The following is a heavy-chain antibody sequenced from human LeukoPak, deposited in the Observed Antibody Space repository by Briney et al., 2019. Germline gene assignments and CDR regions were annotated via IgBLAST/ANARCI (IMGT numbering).Heavy chain of an antibody. CDR3: ARGGPRIALVY. J-gene: IGHJ4*02. D-gene: IGHD6-13*01. V-gene: IGHV3-48*01. CDR2: ISSSSSTI. CDR1: GFTFSSYS. Sequence: GGSLRLSCAASGFTFSSYSMNWVRQAPGKGLEWVSYISSSSSTIYYADSVKGRFTISRDNAKNSLYLQINSLRAEDTAVYYCARGGPRIALVYWGQGTLVTVSS.